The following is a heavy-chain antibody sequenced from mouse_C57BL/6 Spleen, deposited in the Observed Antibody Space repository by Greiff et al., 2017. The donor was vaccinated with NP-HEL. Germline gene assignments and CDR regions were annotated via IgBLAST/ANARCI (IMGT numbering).Heavy chain of an antibody. CDR2: ISGGGGNT. Sequence: EVQLVESGGGLVKPGGSLKLSCAASGFTFSSYTMSWVRQTPEKRLEWVATISGGGGNTYYPDSVKGRFTISRDNAKNTLYLQMSSLRSEDTALYYCARKDYGSPFDYWGQGTTLTVSS. CDR3: ARKDYGSPFDY. D-gene: IGHD1-1*01. CDR1: GFTFSSYT. J-gene: IGHJ2*01. V-gene: IGHV5-9*01.